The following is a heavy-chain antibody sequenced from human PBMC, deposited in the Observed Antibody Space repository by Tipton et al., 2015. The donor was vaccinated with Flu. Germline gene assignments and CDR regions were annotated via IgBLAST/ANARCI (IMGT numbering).Heavy chain of an antibody. CDR3: AKPVQRRHLGLGNGFDI. CDR2: FSGAGGST. CDR1: GFIFSSYV. V-gene: IGHV3-23*01. Sequence: SLRLSCAASGFIFSSYVVSWVRQAPGKGLEWVAGFSGAGGSTYYADSVKGRFTVSRDNSKETLYLQMNSLRVDDTAVYYCAKPVQRRHLGLGNGFDIWGQGATVTVSS. J-gene: IGHJ3*02. D-gene: IGHD1-1*01.